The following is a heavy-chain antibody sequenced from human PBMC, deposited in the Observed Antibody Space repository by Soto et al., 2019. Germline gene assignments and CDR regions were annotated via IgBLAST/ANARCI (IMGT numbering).Heavy chain of an antibody. D-gene: IGHD3-10*01. CDR1: GFTFSSYD. CDR3: ARVLPGFGEFGYYYYGMDV. Sequence: HPGGSLRLSCAASGFTFSSYDMHWVRQATGKGLEWVSAIGTAGDTYYPGSVKGRFTISRENAKNSLYLQMNSLRAEDTAVYYCARVLPGFGEFGYYYYGMDVWGQGTTVTVSS. V-gene: IGHV3-13*01. CDR2: IGTAGDT. J-gene: IGHJ6*02.